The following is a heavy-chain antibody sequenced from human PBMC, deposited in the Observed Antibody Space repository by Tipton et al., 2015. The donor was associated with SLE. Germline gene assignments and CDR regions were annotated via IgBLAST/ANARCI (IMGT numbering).Heavy chain of an antibody. Sequence: QVQLVQSGPEVKKPGESLKISCKGSGYSFTSYGISWVRQAPGQGLEWMGWISAYNGNTNYAQKLQGRVTMTTDTSTSTAYMELRSLRSDDTAVYYCARVPYSGSYYPLYYFDYWGQGTLVTVSS. J-gene: IGHJ4*02. CDR1: GYSFTSYG. D-gene: IGHD1-26*01. CDR2: ISAYNGNT. CDR3: ARVPYSGSYYPLYYFDY. V-gene: IGHV1-18*01.